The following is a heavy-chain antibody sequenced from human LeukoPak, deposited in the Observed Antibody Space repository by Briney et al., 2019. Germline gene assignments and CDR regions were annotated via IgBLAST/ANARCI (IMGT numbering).Heavy chain of an antibody. V-gene: IGHV4-34*01. CDR3: ARVPKYFDL. CDR2: INHSRST. J-gene: IGHJ2*01. CDR1: GWSFSGFY. Sequence: SETLSITCAVYGWSFSGFYWRWIRQHPGKGLEWIGQINHSRSTHYNPSLKSRVTISVDTSKNQFSLKLSSVTAADTAVYYCARVPKYFDLWGRGTLVTVSS.